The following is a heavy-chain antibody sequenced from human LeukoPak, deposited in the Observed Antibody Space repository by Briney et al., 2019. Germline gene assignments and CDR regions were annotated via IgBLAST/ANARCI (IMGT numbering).Heavy chain of an antibody. V-gene: IGHV1-2*04. CDR3: ARGGPGRSFDY. CDR2: INPNSGDT. Sequence: ASVKVSCKASGYTFTGYYMHWVRQAPGQGLEWMGWINPNSGDTDYAQKFQGWVTMARDTSISTAYMELSRLKSDDTAVNYCARGGPGRSFDYWGQGTLVTVSS. CDR1: GYTFTGYY. J-gene: IGHJ4*02.